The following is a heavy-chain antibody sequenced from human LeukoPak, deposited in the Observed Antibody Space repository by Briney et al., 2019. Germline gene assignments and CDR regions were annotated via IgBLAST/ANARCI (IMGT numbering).Heavy chain of an antibody. D-gene: IGHD6-6*01. CDR1: GFTVSSNY. CDR3: ARLYSSSSSFPYYYYGMDV. V-gene: IGHV3-53*04. Sequence: PGGSLRLSCAASGFTVSSNYMSWVRQAPGKGLEWVSVIYSGGSTYYADSVKGRFTISRHNSKNTLYLQMNSLRAEDTAVYYCARLYSSSSSFPYYYYGMDVWGQGTTVTVSS. CDR2: IYSGGST. J-gene: IGHJ6*02.